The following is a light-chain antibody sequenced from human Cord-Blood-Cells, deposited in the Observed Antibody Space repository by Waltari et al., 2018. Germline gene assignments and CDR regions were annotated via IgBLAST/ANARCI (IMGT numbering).Light chain of an antibody. V-gene: IGLV2-8*01. Sequence: QSALTQPPSASGSPGQSVTISCTGTSSDVGGYNYVSWYQQHPGKAPKLMIYEVSKRPSGVPDRFSGSKSGNTASLTVSELQAEDEAGYYCSSYAGSKFGGGTKLTVL. CDR1: SSDVGGYNY. CDR3: SSYAGSK. CDR2: EVS. J-gene: IGLJ2*01.